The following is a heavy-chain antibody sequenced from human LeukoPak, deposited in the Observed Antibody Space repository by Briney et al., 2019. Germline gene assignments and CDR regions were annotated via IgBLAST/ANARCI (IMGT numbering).Heavy chain of an antibody. Sequence: MTSETLSLTCTVSGGSISSYYWSWIRQPAGKGLEWIGRIYTSGSTNYNPSLKSRVTMSVDTSKNQFSLKLSSVTAADTAVYYCARQYSDILTGYHRGELYWYFDLWGRGTLVTVSS. CDR2: IYTSGST. J-gene: IGHJ2*01. CDR1: GGSISSYY. CDR3: ARQYSDILTGYHRGELYWYFDL. V-gene: IGHV4-4*07. D-gene: IGHD3-9*01.